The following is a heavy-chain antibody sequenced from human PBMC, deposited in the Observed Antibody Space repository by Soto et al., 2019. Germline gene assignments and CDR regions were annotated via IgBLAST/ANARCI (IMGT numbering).Heavy chain of an antibody. CDR1: GGSINDFY. J-gene: IGHJ4*02. V-gene: IGHV4-59*01. CDR2: IYYSGSA. Sequence: SETLSLTCTVSGGSINDFYWSWIRQPPGKGLEWIGYIYYSGSADYNPSLKGRVTISVDTSKNQFSLKLRSVTAADTAVYYCARVGGVAARTFDYWGQGTLVTVSS. D-gene: IGHD6-6*01. CDR3: ARVGGVAARTFDY.